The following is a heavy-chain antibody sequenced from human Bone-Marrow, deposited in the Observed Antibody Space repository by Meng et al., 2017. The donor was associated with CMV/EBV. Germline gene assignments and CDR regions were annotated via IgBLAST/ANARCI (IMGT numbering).Heavy chain of an antibody. CDR2: IYSGGTT. V-gene: IGHV3-53*01. D-gene: IGHD4-17*01. Sequence: GGSLRLCCAASGFTVSSNYMSWVRQAPGKGLEWVSIIYSGGTTYYADSVKGRFTISRDNSKNTLYLQMNSLRAEDTAVYYCARGTRDYYWHFDLWGRGTLVTFSS. CDR3: ARGTRDYYWHFDL. CDR1: GFTVSSNY. J-gene: IGHJ2*01.